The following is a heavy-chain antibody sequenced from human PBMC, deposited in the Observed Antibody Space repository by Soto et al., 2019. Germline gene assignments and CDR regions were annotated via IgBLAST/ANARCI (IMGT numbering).Heavy chain of an antibody. V-gene: IGHV4-34*01. CDR3: ARGGYYGSGRWLWFDP. Sequence: SETLSLTCAVYGGSFSGYYWSWIRQPPGKGLEWIGEINHSGSTNYNPSLKSRVTISVDTSKNQFPLKLSSVTAADTAVYYCARGGYYGSGRWLWFDPWGQGTLVTVSS. J-gene: IGHJ5*02. D-gene: IGHD3-10*01. CDR1: GGSFSGYY. CDR2: INHSGST.